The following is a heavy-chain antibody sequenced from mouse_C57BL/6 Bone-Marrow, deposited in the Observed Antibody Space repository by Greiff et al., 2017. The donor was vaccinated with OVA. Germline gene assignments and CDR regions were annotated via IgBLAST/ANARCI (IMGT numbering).Heavy chain of an antibody. CDR2: INPNNGGT. CDR3: ARRTLWFAY. J-gene: IGHJ3*01. Sequence: EVQLQQSGPELVKPGASVKISCKASGYTFTDYYMNWVKQSHGKSLEWIGDINPNNGGTSYNQKFKGKATLTVDKSSSTAYMELRSLTSEDSAVYYCARRTLWFAYWGQGTLVTVSA. CDR1: GYTFTDYY. V-gene: IGHV1-26*01.